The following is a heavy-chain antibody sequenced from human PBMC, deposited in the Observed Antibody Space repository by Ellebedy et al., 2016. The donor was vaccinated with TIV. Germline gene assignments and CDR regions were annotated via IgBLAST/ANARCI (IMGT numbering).Heavy chain of an antibody. D-gene: IGHD3-9*01. CDR3: ARGDAYYDILTSHHHYYMDV. V-gene: IGHV3-74*01. CDR2: INSDVTKT. Sequence: GESLKISCAASGFTFSSSWMHWVRQGPGKGLVWVSHINSDVTKTAYADSVKGRFTISRDNAKNSLYLQMNSLRAEDTAVYYCARGDAYYDILTSHHHYYMDVWGKGTTVTVSS. CDR1: GFTFSSSW. J-gene: IGHJ6*03.